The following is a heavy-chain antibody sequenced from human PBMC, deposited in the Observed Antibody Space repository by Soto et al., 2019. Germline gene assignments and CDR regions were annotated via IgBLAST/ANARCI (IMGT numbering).Heavy chain of an antibody. CDR3: ARMYSSGSGWFHP. J-gene: IGHJ5*02. CDR2: FYSSGSI. CDR1: GYSITAGGYY. D-gene: IGHD6-19*01. V-gene: IGHV4-31*03. Sequence: SETLSLTCFVSGYSITAGGYYWSWIRHHPGKGLEWIGSFYSSGSIIYNPSLRSRVSISGDTSSNQFSMSLTSVTAADTARYYCARMYSSGSGWFHPWGQGTLVTAPQ.